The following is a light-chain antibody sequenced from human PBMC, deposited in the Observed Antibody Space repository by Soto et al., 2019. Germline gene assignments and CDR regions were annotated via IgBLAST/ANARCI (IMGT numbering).Light chain of an antibody. J-gene: IGKJ1*01. CDR1: QTTSTSY. Sequence: EIVLTQSPGTLSLSPGERATLSCRASQTTSTSYLAWYQQKPGQAPRLLIHGVSDRATGIPDRFSGSGSGTDFTLTISRLEPEDSAVYYCQQYIRSPGTFGQGTKVEIK. CDR3: QQYIRSPGT. V-gene: IGKV3-20*01. CDR2: GVS.